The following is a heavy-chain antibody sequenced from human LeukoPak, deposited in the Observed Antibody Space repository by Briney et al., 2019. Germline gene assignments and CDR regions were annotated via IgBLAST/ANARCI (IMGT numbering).Heavy chain of an antibody. CDR1: GYTFTGYY. J-gene: IGHJ4*02. D-gene: IGHD6-19*01. Sequence: ASVKVSCKASGYTFTGYYMHWVRQAPGQGLEWMGWINPNSGGTNYAQKFQGRVTMTRDTSISTAYMELSRLRSDDTAVYYCARGRQRAVAGSGPYDYWGQGTLVTVSS. V-gene: IGHV1-2*02. CDR3: ARGRQRAVAGSGPYDY. CDR2: INPNSGGT.